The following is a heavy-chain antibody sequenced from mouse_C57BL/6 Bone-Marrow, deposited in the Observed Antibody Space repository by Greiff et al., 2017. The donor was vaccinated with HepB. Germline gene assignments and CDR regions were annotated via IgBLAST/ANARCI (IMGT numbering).Heavy chain of an antibody. J-gene: IGHJ4*01. CDR2: IDPETGGT. CDR1: GYTFTDYE. V-gene: IGHV1-15*01. Sequence: VQLQQSGAELVRPGASVTLSCKASGYTFTDYEMHWVKQTPVHGLEWIGAIDPETGGTAYNQKFKGKAILTADKSSSTAYMELRSLTSEDSAVYYCTRKNTLRGAMDYWGQGTSVTVSS. CDR3: TRKNTLRGAMDY. D-gene: IGHD5-2*01.